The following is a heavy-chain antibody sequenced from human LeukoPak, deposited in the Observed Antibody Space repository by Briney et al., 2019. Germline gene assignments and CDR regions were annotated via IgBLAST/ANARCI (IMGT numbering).Heavy chain of an antibody. Sequence: GGSPRLSCAVSGFTFSSYWMSWVRQAPGKGLEWVANIKQDGSEKYYVDSVKGRFTISRDNAKNSLYLQMNSLRAEDTAVYYCAELGITMIGGVWGKGTTVTISS. D-gene: IGHD3-10*02. CDR1: GFTFSSYW. CDR3: AELGITMIGGV. J-gene: IGHJ6*04. V-gene: IGHV3-7*01. CDR2: IKQDGSEK.